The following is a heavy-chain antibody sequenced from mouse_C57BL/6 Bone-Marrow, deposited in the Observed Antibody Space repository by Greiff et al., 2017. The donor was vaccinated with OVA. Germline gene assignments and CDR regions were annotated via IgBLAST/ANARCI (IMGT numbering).Heavy chain of an antibody. CDR2: IDPSDSET. J-gene: IGHJ2*01. D-gene: IGHD1-1*01. V-gene: IGHV1-52*01. CDR3: ARRYDRGYYYFDY. Sequence: QVQLQQPGAELVRPGSSVKLSCKASGYTFTSYWMHWVKQRPIQGLEWIGNIDPSDSETHYNQKFKDKATLTVDKSSSTAYMQLSSLTSEDSAVYYCARRYDRGYYYFDYWGQGTTLTVSS. CDR1: GYTFTSYW.